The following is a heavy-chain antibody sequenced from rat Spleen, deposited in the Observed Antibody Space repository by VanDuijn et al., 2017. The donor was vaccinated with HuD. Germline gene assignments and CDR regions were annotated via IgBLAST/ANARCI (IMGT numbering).Heavy chain of an antibody. CDR1: GCSITSNY. D-gene: IGHD1-6*01. CDR2: ISYSGST. J-gene: IGHJ3*01. Sequence: EMQLQESGPGLVKPSQSLSLTCSVTGCSITSNYWAWIRKFPGNKMEWMAYISYSGSTGYNPSLKSRISISRDTSKNQFFLQLNSVTTEDTAAYYCARTMYTTDYYYVPFAYWGQGTLVTVSS. CDR3: ARTMYTTDYYYVPFAY. V-gene: IGHV3-1*01.